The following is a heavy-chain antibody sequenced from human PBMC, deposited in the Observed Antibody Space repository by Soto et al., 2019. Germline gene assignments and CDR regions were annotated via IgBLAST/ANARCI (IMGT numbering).Heavy chain of an antibody. V-gene: IGHV4-31*03. CDR3: ARDQSVAGSSRPYYYGMDV. D-gene: IGHD6-19*01. J-gene: IGHJ6*02. CDR2: IYYSGST. CDR1: EFSLSTSAVS. Sequence: SGPTLVNPTQTLTLTYTFSEFSLSTSAVSVGWIRQHPGKGLEWIGYIYYSGSTNYNPSLKSRVTISVDTSKNQFSLKLSSVTAADTAVYYCARDQSVAGSSRPYYYGMDVWGQGTTVTVSS.